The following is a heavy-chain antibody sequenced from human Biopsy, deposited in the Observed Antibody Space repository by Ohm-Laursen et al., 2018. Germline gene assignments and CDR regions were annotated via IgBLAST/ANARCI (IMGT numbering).Heavy chain of an antibody. CDR2: IYSSGST. J-gene: IGHJ3*01. D-gene: IGHD3-3*01. CDR3: ARLYRLDDYWNDDPPDAFDV. Sequence: SETLSLTCTVSGGSISSDYWSWIRQSPGKGLEWIGRIYSSGSTNYNPSLRGRVTISVDTSKNQFSLKLSSVTAADTAVFFCARLYRLDDYWNDDPPDAFDVWGQGTRVTVSS. V-gene: IGHV4-59*01. CDR1: GGSISSDY.